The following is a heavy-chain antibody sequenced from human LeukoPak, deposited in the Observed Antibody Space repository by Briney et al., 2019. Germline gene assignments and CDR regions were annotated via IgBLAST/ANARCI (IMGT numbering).Heavy chain of an antibody. V-gene: IGHV4-4*07. D-gene: IGHD6-13*01. J-gene: IGHJ6*02. Sequence: SETLSLTCTVSGGSISTYYWSWIRQPAGKRLEWIGRFYSSGSPNYNPSLKSRVTLSVDTSKNQFSLKLSSVTAADTAVYYCARVGGGDSTWYSSYYGIDVWGQGTTVTVSS. CDR1: GGSISTYY. CDR3: ARVGGGDSTWYSSYYGIDV. CDR2: FYSSGSP.